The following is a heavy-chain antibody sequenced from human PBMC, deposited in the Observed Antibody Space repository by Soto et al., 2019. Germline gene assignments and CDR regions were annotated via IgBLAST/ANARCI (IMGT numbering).Heavy chain of an antibody. CDR2: LYYRGST. J-gene: IGHJ4*02. V-gene: IGHV4-59*01. CDR1: GGSTSTFY. Sequence: SENPSLPRTVSGGSTSTFYRSLIPPPPGKGMEWIAYLYYRGSTNSHPSLESRVTISVDTSNNQFFLKLSSVTAADTAVYYCARLMPGRGRPLHIDYWGQGTLVSVSS. D-gene: IGHD2-2*01. CDR3: ARLMPGRGRPLHIDY.